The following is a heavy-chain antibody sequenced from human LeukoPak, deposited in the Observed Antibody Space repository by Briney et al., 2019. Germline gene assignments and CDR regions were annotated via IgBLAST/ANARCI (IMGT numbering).Heavy chain of an antibody. CDR2: MNPNSGNT. V-gene: IGHV1-8*01. J-gene: IGHJ5*02. CDR1: GYTFTSYD. Sequence: GASVKVSCKASGYTFTSYDINWVRQATGQGLEWMGWMNPNSGNTGYAQKFQGRVTMTRNTSISTAYMELSSLRSEATAVYSCARGVVVVAATHVFDPWGQGTLVTVSS. D-gene: IGHD2-15*01. CDR3: ARGVVVVAATHVFDP.